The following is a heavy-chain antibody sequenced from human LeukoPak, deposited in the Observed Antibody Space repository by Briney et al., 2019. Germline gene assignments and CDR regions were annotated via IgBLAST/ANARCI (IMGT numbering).Heavy chain of an antibody. CDR1: GGSISSYC. J-gene: IGHJ4*02. D-gene: IGHD3-9*01. CDR3: ARLVHYDILTGYSYYFDY. Sequence: SETLSLTCTVSGGSISSYCSSWIRQPPGKGLGWIGYIYYSGSTNYNPAHKSRVTISVDTSKNQCSLKLSSVTAADTAGYYCARLVHYDILTGYSYYFDYWGQGTLVTVSS. CDR2: IYYSGST. V-gene: IGHV4-59*01.